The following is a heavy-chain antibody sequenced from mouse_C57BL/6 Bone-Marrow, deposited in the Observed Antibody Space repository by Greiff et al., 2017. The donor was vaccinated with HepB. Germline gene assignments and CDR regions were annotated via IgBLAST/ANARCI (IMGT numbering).Heavy chain of an antibody. CDR3: ARLRLTTVVGFDY. CDR2: IYPGGGYT. CDR1: GYTFTNYW. V-gene: IGHV1-63*01. D-gene: IGHD1-1*01. Sequence: VQLQQSGAELVRPGTSVKMSCKASGYTFTNYWIGWAKQRPGHGLEWIGDIYPGGGYTNYKEKFKGKVTLTADKSSSTAYMQFSSLTSEDSAIYYCARLRLTTVVGFDYWGQGTTLTVSS. J-gene: IGHJ2*01.